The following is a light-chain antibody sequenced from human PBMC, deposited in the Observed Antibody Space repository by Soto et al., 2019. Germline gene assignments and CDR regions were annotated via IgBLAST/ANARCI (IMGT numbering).Light chain of an antibody. CDR3: QQSYMDPIT. CDR1: QSISTY. Sequence: DIQMTQSPSSLSASVGNRVTITCRASQSISTYLNWYQKKPGKAPNLLIYDASRLQSGVPSRFSVSGGGTDFTLSISSVQPEDFATYFCQQSYMDPITFGQGTQLEI. CDR2: DAS. V-gene: IGKV1-39*01. J-gene: IGKJ5*01.